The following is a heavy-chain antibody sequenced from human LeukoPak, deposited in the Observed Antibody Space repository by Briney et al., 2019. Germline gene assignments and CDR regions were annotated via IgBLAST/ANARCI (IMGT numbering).Heavy chain of an antibody. V-gene: IGHV5-51*01. CDR3: ARQADYGDYN. J-gene: IGHJ4*02. CDR1: GYSFTTYW. CDR2: IYPADSTA. Sequence: GESLKISCKASGYSFTTYWIGWVRQMPGKGLEWMGIIYPADSTAHYSPSFQGQVTISADKSISTAYLQWSSLKASDTAMYYCARQADYGDYNWGQGTLVTVSS. D-gene: IGHD4-17*01.